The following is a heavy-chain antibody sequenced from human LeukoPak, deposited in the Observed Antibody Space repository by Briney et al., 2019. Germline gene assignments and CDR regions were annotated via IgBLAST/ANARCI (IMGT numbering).Heavy chain of an antibody. CDR2: IYYSGST. D-gene: IGHD5-18*01. CDR3: ATITTAMVTEDFDY. CDR1: GGSISSGDYY. V-gene: IGHV4-30-4*08. J-gene: IGHJ4*02. Sequence: SETLSLTCTVSGGSISSGDYYWSWIRQPPGKGLEWIGYIYYSGSTYYNPSLKSRVIISVDTSKNQFSLKLSSVTAADTAVYYCATITTAMVTEDFDYWGQGTLVTVSS.